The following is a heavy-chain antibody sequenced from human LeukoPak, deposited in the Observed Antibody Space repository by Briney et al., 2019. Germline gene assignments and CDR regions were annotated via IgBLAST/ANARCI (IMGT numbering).Heavy chain of an antibody. CDR1: GFTFSSYS. CDR2: ISSSSSYI. V-gene: IGHV3-21*01. J-gene: IGHJ6*03. Sequence: GGSLRLSCAASGFTFSSYSMNWVRQAPGKGLEWVSSISSSSSYIYYADSVKGRFTISRDNAKNSLYLQMNSLRAEDTAVYYCARDVLDGDYMDVWGKGTTVTISS. D-gene: IGHD3-3*02. CDR3: ARDVLDGDYMDV.